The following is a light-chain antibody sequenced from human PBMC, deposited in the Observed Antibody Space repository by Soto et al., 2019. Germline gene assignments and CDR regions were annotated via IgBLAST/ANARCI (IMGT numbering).Light chain of an antibody. CDR2: EGS. J-gene: IGLJ2*01. CDR3: CSYAGSSTFLNVV. Sequence: QSALTQPASVSGSPGQSITISCTGTSSDVGSYNLVSWYQQHPGKAPKLMIYEGSKRPSGVSNRFSGSKSGNTASLTISGLQAEDEADYYCCSYAGSSTFLNVVFGGGTKLT. CDR1: SSDVGSYNL. V-gene: IGLV2-23*03.